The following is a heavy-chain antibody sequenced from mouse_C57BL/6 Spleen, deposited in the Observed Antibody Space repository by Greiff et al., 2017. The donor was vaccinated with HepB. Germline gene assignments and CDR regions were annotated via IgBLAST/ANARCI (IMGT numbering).Heavy chain of an antibody. J-gene: IGHJ4*01. CDR3: ARRDGYPTYAMDY. Sequence: EVQLQQSGPVLVKPGASVKMSCKASGYTFTDYYMNWVKQSHGKSLEWIGVINPYNGGTSYNQKFKGKATLTVDKSSSTAYMELNSLTSEDSAVYYCARRDGYPTYAMDYWGQGTSVTVSS. CDR1: GYTFTDYY. V-gene: IGHV1-19*01. CDR2: INPYNGGT. D-gene: IGHD2-3*01.